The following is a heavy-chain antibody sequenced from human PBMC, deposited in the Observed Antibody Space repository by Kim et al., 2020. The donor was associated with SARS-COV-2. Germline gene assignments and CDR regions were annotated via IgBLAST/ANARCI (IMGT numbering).Heavy chain of an antibody. CDR2: IYYSGNT. D-gene: IGHD3-10*01. J-gene: IGHJ4*02. CDR3: ARTSGSGSRYFDY. CDR1: GGSISNYH. Sequence: SETLSLTCTVSGGSISNYHWSWIRQPPGKGLEWIGYIYYSGNTNYNPSLKSRVTISVDTSKNQCPLELSSVTAADTALYYCARTSGSGSRYFDYWGQGA. V-gene: IGHV4-59*13.